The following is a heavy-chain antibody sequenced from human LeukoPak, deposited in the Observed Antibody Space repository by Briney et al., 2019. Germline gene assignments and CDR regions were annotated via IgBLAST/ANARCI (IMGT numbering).Heavy chain of an antibody. Sequence: PGRSLRLSCAASGFTFSSYGMHWVRQAPGKGLEWVAVIWYDGSNKYYADSVKGRFTISRDNAKNSLYLQMNSLRAEDTAVYYCARDTVVVPAESYYYYYGMDVWGQGTTVTVSS. V-gene: IGHV3-33*01. CDR3: ARDTVVVPAESYYYYYGMDV. CDR2: IWYDGSNK. CDR1: GFTFSSYG. D-gene: IGHD2-2*01. J-gene: IGHJ6*02.